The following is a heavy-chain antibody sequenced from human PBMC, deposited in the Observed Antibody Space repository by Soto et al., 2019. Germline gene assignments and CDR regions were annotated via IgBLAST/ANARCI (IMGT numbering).Heavy chain of an antibody. Sequence: PGGSLRLSCAASGFTFSSYAMSWVRQAPGKGLEWVSAISGSGGSTYYADSVKGRFTISRDNSKNTLYLQMNSLRAEDTAVYYCAKDERSGTTLDWFDPWGQGTLVTVAS. J-gene: IGHJ5*02. CDR1: GFTFSSYA. CDR2: ISGSGGST. D-gene: IGHD1-1*01. V-gene: IGHV3-23*01. CDR3: AKDERSGTTLDWFDP.